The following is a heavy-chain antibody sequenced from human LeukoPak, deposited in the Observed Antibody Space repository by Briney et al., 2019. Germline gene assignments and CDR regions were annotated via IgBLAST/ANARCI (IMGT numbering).Heavy chain of an antibody. CDR3: AKTGAVVPAAMLDY. J-gene: IGHJ4*02. D-gene: IGHD2-2*01. Sequence: GGSLRLSCAASGFTFSSYGMHWVRQAPGKGLEWVAVISYDGSNKYYADSVKGRFTISRDNSKNTLYLQMNSLRAEDTAVYYCAKTGAVVPAAMLDYWGQGTLVTVSS. V-gene: IGHV3-30*18. CDR1: GFTFSSYG. CDR2: ISYDGSNK.